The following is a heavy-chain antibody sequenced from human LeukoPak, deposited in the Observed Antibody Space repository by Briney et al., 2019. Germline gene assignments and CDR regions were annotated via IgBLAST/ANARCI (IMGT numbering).Heavy chain of an antibody. Sequence: GGSLRLSCAASGFTVSSNYMSCVRHAPGKGLEWGSVIYSGGSTYYSDSVKGRFTISRHNSKNTLYLQMNSLRAEDTAVYYCARDGHYDSSGYYRNYYYYYGMDVWGQGTTVTVSS. J-gene: IGHJ6*02. CDR3: ARDGHYDSSGYYRNYYYYYGMDV. V-gene: IGHV3-53*04. D-gene: IGHD3-22*01. CDR2: IYSGGST. CDR1: GFTVSSNY.